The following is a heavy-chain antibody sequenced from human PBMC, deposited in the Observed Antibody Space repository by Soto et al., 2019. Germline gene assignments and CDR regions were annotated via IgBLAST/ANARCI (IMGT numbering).Heavy chain of an antibody. D-gene: IGHD3-10*01. CDR2: INPNSGGT. J-gene: IGHJ6*02. CDR3: ARESTMVRGVMVPAGMDV. CDR1: GYTFTGYY. Sequence: ASVKVSCKASGYTFTGYYMHWVRQAPGQGLEWMGWINPNSGGTNYAQKFQGWVTMTRDTSISTAYMELSRLRSDDTAVYYCARESTMVRGVMVPAGMDVWGQGTKVTVSS. V-gene: IGHV1-2*04.